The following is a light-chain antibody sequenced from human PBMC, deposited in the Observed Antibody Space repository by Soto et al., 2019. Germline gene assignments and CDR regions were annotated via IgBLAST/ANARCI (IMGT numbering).Light chain of an antibody. Sequence: EILLTQSPGTLSLSPGEGATLSCRARQSVSSSYLAWYQQKPGQAPRLLIYGASSRATGIPDRFSGSGSGTDFTLTISRLETEDFAVYYCQHYGSSPPIYTFGQGTMLEIK. CDR3: QHYGSSPPIYT. CDR1: QSVSSSY. J-gene: IGKJ2*01. V-gene: IGKV3-20*01. CDR2: GAS.